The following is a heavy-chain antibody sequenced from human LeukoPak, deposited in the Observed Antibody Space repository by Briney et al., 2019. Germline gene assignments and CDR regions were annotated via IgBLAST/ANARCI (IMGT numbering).Heavy chain of an antibody. CDR2: IYTSGST. Sequence: PSEALSLTCTVSGGSISSYYWSWIRQPAGKGLEWIGRIYTSGSTNYNPSLKSRVTISVGKSKNQFSLKLSSVTAADTAVYYCARDLYGSVNRVGNWFDPWGQGTLVTVSS. J-gene: IGHJ5*02. V-gene: IGHV4-4*07. CDR1: GGSISSYY. CDR3: ARDLYGSVNRVGNWFDP. D-gene: IGHD3-10*01.